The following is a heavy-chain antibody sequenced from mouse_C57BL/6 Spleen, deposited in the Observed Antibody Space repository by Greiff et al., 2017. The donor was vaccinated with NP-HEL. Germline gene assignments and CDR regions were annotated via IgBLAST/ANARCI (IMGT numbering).Heavy chain of an antibody. Sequence: EVKVEESGGGLVQPGGSLSLSCAASGFTFTDYYMSWVRQPPGKALEWLGFIRNKANGYTTEYSASVKGRFTISRANSQSILYLHMNALRAEISATYYWAISHYGSAWFAYLVHGTLVTVSA. J-gene: IGHJ3*01. V-gene: IGHV7-3*01. CDR2: IRNKANGYTT. D-gene: IGHD1-1*01. CDR3: AISHYGSAWFAY. CDR1: GFTFTDYY.